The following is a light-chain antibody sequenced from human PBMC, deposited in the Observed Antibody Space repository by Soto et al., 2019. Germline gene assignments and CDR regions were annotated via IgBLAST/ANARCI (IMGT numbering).Light chain of an antibody. CDR3: QQYGNSPWT. V-gene: IGKV3-20*01. Sequence: EIGLTQSPGTLSLSPGERGTLSCRASQRFGSSNLAWYQQKPGQAPRLLIYSTSSRATGIPDRFSGSGSGTDFTLTISRLEPEDFAVYYCQQYGNSPWTFGQGTKVDIK. J-gene: IGKJ1*01. CDR2: STS. CDR1: QRFGSSN.